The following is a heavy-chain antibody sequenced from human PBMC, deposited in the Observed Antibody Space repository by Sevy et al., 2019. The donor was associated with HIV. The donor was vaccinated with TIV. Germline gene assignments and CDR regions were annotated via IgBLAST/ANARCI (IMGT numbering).Heavy chain of an antibody. J-gene: IGHJ4*02. Sequence: ASVKVSCKVSGYTLTELYMHWVRQAPGEGLEWMGSFDPEDDEKIYAQKFQGRVTMTEDTSTDTAYMELSRLRSEDTAVYYCATTKDYYDTSGYPFDSWGQGTLVTVSS. CDR2: FDPEDDEK. CDR1: GYTLTELY. CDR3: ATTKDYYDTSGYPFDS. D-gene: IGHD3-22*01. V-gene: IGHV1-24*01.